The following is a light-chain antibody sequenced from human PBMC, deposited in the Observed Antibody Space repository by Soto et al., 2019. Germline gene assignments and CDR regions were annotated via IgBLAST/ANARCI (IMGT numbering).Light chain of an antibody. CDR3: SSYTSSSTYV. V-gene: IGLV2-14*01. Sequence: QSVLTQPASVSGSPGQSITISCTGTSSDVGGYNYVSWYQQHPGKAPKLMIYDVSNRLSGVSNRFSGSKSGNTASLTISGLQAEDEADYYCSSYTSSSTYVFGTGTKLTVL. CDR1: SSDVGGYNY. J-gene: IGLJ1*01. CDR2: DVS.